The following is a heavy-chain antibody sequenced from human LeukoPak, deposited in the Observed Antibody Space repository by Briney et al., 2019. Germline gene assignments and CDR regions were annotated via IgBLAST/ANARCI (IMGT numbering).Heavy chain of an antibody. Sequence: PSETLSLTCGVSGYSISSSYYWGWIRQPPVKGLEWIGSIYHSGRAYYTTSLKSRVTISIDTSKNHFSLKLSSVAAADTAVYYCARDGPTYYYDDSGHYFDYWGQGTPVTVSS. D-gene: IGHD3-22*01. V-gene: IGHV4-38-2*02. CDR3: ARDGPTYYYDDSGHYFDY. CDR2: IYHSGRA. J-gene: IGHJ4*02. CDR1: GYSISSSYY.